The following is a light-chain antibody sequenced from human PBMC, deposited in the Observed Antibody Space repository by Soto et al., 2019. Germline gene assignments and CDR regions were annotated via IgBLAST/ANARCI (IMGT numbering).Light chain of an antibody. Sequence: DIQMTQSPSTLSASVGDRVTITCRASQRISSWLAWYQQKPGKAPKLLIYDASSLESGVPSRFSGSGSGTEFTLAISSMQPDDFATYYCQQYNSYSSTFGQGTKVEIK. V-gene: IGKV1-5*01. CDR3: QQYNSYSST. J-gene: IGKJ1*01. CDR2: DAS. CDR1: QRISSW.